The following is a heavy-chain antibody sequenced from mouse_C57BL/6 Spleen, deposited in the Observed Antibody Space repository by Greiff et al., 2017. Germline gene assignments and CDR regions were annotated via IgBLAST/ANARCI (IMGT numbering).Heavy chain of an antibody. CDR1: GFTFSDYG. Sequence: EVQLVESGGGLVKPGGSLKLSCAASGFTFSDYGMHWVRQAPEKGLEWVAYISSGSSTIYYADTVKGRFTISRDNAKNTLFLQMTSLRSEDTAMYYCARSDYDKGGYAMDYWGQGTSVTVSS. D-gene: IGHD2-4*01. CDR2: ISSGSSTI. J-gene: IGHJ4*01. CDR3: ARSDYDKGGYAMDY. V-gene: IGHV5-17*01.